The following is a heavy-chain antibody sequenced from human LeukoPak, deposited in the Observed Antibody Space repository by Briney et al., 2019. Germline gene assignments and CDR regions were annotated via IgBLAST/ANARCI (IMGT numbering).Heavy chain of an antibody. J-gene: IGHJ4*02. CDR1: GGSISSGGYS. D-gene: IGHD2-2*01. Sequence: PSETLSLTCAVSGGSISSGGYSWRWIRQPPGKGLEWIGYIYHSGSTYYNPSLKSRVTISVDRSKNQFSLKLSSVTAADTAVYYCARALGYCSSTSCTIRNWGQGTLVTVSS. CDR3: ARALGYCSSTSCTIRN. CDR2: IYHSGST. V-gene: IGHV4-30-2*01.